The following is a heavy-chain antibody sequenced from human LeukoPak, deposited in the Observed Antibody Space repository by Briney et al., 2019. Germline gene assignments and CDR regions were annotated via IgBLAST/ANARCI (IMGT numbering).Heavy chain of an antibody. CDR3: ATPYYYGSGSYYI. Sequence: SETLSLTCTVSGGSISSSSYYWGWIRQPPGKGLEWIGSIYYSGSTYYNPSLKSRVTISVDTSKNQFSLKLSSVTAADTAVYYCATPYYYGSGSYYIWGQGTLVTVSS. J-gene: IGHJ4*02. CDR1: GGSISSSSYY. D-gene: IGHD3-10*01. CDR2: IYYSGST. V-gene: IGHV4-39*07.